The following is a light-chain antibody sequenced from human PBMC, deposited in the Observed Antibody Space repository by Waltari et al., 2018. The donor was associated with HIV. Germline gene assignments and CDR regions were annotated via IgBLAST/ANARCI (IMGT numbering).Light chain of an antibody. Sequence: QSVLTQPPSVSGAPGQTVTISCTGSSSNIGARFDVHWYQQIPGTAPKLLMYGNKRPSGVPDRFSGSKSGTSASLAISGLQSEDEADYYCAAWDDSLNGVVFGGGTKLTVL. CDR2: GN. V-gene: IGLV1-40*01. J-gene: IGLJ2*01. CDR3: AAWDDSLNGVV. CDR1: SSNIGARFD.